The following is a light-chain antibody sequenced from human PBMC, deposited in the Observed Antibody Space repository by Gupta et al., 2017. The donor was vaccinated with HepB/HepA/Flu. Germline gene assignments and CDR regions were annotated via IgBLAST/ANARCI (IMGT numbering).Light chain of an antibody. CDR1: QSVSSY. CDR3: QQRSNLPT. V-gene: IGKV3-11*01. CDR2: DAS. J-gene: IGKJ3*01. Sequence: IVFTQSPATLSLSPGERATLSCRPSQSVSSYLAWYQQQPGQAPRLLIYDASNRATGIPARFSGSGSGTDFTLTSSSLEPEDVAVYYCQQRSNLPTFGPGTKVEIK.